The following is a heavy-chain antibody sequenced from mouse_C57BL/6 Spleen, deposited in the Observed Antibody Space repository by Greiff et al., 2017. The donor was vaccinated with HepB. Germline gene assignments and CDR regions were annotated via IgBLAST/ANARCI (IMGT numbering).Heavy chain of an antibody. CDR3: TRGGYRNYVLDAY. CDR2: IDPETGGT. J-gene: IGHJ3*01. V-gene: IGHV1-15*01. CDR1: GYTFTDYE. Sequence: QVHVKQSGAELVRPGASVTLSCKASGYTFTDYEMHWVKQTPVHGLEWIGAIDPETGGTAYNQKFKGKAILTADKSSSTAYMELRSLTSEDSAVYYCTRGGYRNYVLDAYWGQGTLVTVSA. D-gene: IGHD2-5*01.